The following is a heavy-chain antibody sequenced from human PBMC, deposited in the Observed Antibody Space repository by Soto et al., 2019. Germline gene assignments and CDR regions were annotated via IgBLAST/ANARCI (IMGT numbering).Heavy chain of an antibody. Sequence: LSETLSLTCTVSGGSISSGDYYWSWIRQPPGKGLEWIGYIYYSGSTYYNPSLKSRVTISVDTSKNQFSLKLSSVTAADTAVYYCAREVRGRSYDFWSGYRPEYGMDVWGQGTTVTVS. CDR2: IYYSGST. V-gene: IGHV4-30-4*01. CDR3: AREVRGRSYDFWSGYRPEYGMDV. CDR1: GGSISSGDYY. J-gene: IGHJ6*02. D-gene: IGHD3-3*01.